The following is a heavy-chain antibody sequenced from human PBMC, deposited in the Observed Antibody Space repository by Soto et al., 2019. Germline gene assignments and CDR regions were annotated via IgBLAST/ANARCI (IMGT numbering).Heavy chain of an antibody. Sequence: GGSLRLSCAASGFTFSNAWMSWVRQAPGKGLEWVGRIKSKTDGGTTDYAAPVKGRFTISRDDSKNTLYLQMNSLKTEDTAVYYCTTDLLGSLYYYYYYIDVWGKGTTVTVSS. D-gene: IGHD7-27*01. CDR2: IKSKTDGGTT. J-gene: IGHJ6*03. CDR1: GFTFSNAW. V-gene: IGHV3-15*01. CDR3: TTDLLGSLYYYYYYIDV.